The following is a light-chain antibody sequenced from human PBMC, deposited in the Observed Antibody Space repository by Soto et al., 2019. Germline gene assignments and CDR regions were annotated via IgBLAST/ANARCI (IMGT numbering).Light chain of an antibody. CDR1: QSISSW. Sequence: DIQMTQSPSTLSASVGDRVTITCLASQSISSWLAWYQQKPGKAPKPLIYKASSLESGIPSRFSRSGSRTEFTITLSTLKPDDFATYYCQQYNSYWTFGQGTKVEIK. V-gene: IGKV1-5*03. J-gene: IGKJ1*01. CDR3: QQYNSYWT. CDR2: KAS.